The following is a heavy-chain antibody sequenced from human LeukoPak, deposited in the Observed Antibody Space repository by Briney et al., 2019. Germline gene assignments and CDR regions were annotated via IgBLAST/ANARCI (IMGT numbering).Heavy chain of an antibody. CDR1: GGSISSYY. Sequence: SETLSLTCTVSGGSISSYYWSWIRQPPGKGLEWIGYIYYSGSTNYNPSLKSRVTMSIDTSKNQFSLRLTSVTAADTAVYYCARKEGTIWGQGTLVTVSS. D-gene: IGHD2-2*01. V-gene: IGHV4-59*01. CDR2: IYYSGST. CDR3: ARKEGTI. J-gene: IGHJ4*02.